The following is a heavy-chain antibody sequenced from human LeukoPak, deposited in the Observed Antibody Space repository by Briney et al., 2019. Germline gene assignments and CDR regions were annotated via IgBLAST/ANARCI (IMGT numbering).Heavy chain of an antibody. Sequence: GASVKVSCKASGGTFSSYAISWARQAPGQGLEWMGGIIPIFGTANYAQKFQGRVTITTDESTSTAYMELSSLRSEDTAVYYCATIRGRGSYSLYAFDIWGQGTMVTVSS. CDR1: GGTFSSYA. D-gene: IGHD1-26*01. CDR2: IIPIFGTA. J-gene: IGHJ3*02. V-gene: IGHV1-69*05. CDR3: ATIRGRGSYSLYAFDI.